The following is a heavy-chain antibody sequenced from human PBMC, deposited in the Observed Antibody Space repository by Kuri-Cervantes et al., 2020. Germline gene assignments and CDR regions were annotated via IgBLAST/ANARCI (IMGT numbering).Heavy chain of an antibody. CDR2: INHSGST. D-gene: IGHD3-22*01. V-gene: IGHV4-34*01. CDR3: ASSTSGFYYDAFDI. J-gene: IGHJ3*02. Sequence: GSLRLSCAASGFTFSDYYMSWIRQPPGKGLEWIGKINHSGSTNYNPSLKSRVTISVDTSKNQFSLKLISVTAADTAVYYCASSTSGFYYDAFDIRGQGTMVTVSS. CDR1: GFTFSDYY.